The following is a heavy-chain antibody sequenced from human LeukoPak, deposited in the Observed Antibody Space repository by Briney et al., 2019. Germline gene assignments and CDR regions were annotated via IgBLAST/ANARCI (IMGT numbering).Heavy chain of an antibody. CDR1: GGSFSGYY. D-gene: IGHD3-10*01. CDR2: INHSGST. CDR3: ARGTPHYYGSGSYYISRFDP. V-gene: IGHV4-34*01. Sequence: PSETLSLTCAVYGGSFSGYYWSWIRQPPGKGLECIVEINHSGSTNYNPSLKSRVTISLDTSKNHFSLKLSSVTAADTAVYYCARGTPHYYGSGSYYISRFDPWGQGTLVTVSS. J-gene: IGHJ5*02.